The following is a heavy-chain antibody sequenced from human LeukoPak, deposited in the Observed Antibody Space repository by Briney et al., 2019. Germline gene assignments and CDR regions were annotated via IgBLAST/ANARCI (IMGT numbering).Heavy chain of an antibody. D-gene: IGHD3-10*01. CDR3: ARGQSADMVRGVDNRFDP. J-gene: IGHJ5*02. CDR2: INHSGST. Sequence: PSETLSLTCAVYGGSFSGYYWSWIRQPPGKGLEWIGEINHSGSTNYNPSLKSRVTISVDTSKNQFSLKLSSVTAADTAVYYCARGQSADMVRGVDNRFDPWGQGTLVTVSS. CDR1: GGSFSGYY. V-gene: IGHV4-34*01.